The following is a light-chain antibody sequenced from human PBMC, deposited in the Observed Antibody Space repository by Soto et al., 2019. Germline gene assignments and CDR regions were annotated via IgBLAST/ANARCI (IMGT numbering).Light chain of an antibody. Sequence: DIQMTQSPSSLSPSVGDRVSITCRASQTINSYLNWYQQKPGKAPRLLIYEASSLQSGVPSRFSGSGSGTDFTLTISSLQPEDFATYYCQQSSNTPWTFGQGTKVELK. V-gene: IGKV1-39*01. CDR3: QQSSNTPWT. J-gene: IGKJ1*01. CDR1: QTINSY. CDR2: EAS.